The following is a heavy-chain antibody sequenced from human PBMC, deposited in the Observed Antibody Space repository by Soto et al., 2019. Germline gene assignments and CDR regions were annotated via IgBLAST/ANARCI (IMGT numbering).Heavy chain of an antibody. V-gene: IGHV3-23*01. Sequence: GGSLRLSCAASGFTFSSYAMSWVRQAPGKGLEWVSAISGSGGSTYYADSVKGRFTISRDNSKNTLYLQMNSLRAEDTAVYYCAKDIVVVPAARLDAFDIWGQGTMVTVSS. D-gene: IGHD2-2*01. CDR1: GFTFSSYA. CDR2: ISGSGGST. CDR3: AKDIVVVPAARLDAFDI. J-gene: IGHJ3*02.